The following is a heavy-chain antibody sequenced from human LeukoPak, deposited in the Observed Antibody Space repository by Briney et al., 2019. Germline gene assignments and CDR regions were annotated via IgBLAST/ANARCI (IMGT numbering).Heavy chain of an antibody. CDR3: AREPSNVLLWFGALSGIDY. CDR2: IYYSGST. J-gene: IGHJ4*01. D-gene: IGHD3-10*01. Sequence: SETLSLTCTVSGGSISRSSYYRGWIRQPPGKRLEWMGSIYYSGSTYYNSTLKSRVTISVDTSKNQFSLKLSSVPGADTAVYYCAREPSNVLLWFGALSGIDYWGQGTLVTVSS. V-gene: IGHV4-39*07. CDR1: GGSISRSSYY.